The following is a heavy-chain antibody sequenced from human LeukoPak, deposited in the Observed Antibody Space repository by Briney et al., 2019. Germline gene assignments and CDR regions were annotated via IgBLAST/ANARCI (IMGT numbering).Heavy chain of an antibody. CDR3: ARTTEGGYTYGYFYYYYMDV. D-gene: IGHD5-18*01. CDR2: IYYSGST. V-gene: IGHV4-39*07. CDR1: GGSISNSTYY. J-gene: IGHJ6*03. Sequence: SETLSLTCTVSGGSISNSTYYWGWIRQPPGKGLEWIGSIYYSGSTYYTPSLKSRVTISVDTSKNQFSLKLTSVTAADTAVYYCARTTEGGYTYGYFYYYYMDVWGKGTTVTISS.